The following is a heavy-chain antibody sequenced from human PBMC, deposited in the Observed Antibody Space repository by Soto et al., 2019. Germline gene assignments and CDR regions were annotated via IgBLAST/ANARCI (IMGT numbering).Heavy chain of an antibody. V-gene: IGHV3-23*01. CDR3: AKEKDYDFNWGSDRFTSHY. Sequence: GGSLRLSCTASGFTFRTYAMTWFRQAPGKGLEWVPAISGSAGTFYATSVKGRFTISRDNSRSTVYLQMHSLRAEDSAIYYCAKEKDYDFNWGSDRFTSHYWGRGTLVTVSS. CDR1: GFTFRTYA. D-gene: IGHD3-16*02. J-gene: IGHJ4*02. CDR2: ISGSAGT.